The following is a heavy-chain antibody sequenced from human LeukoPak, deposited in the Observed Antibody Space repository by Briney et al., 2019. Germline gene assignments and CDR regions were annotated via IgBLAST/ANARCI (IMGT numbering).Heavy chain of an antibody. Sequence: PGGSLRLSCAASGFTFSSYGMHWVRQAPGKGLEWVAFIRYDGSNKYYADSVKGRFTISRDNSKNTLYLQMNSLRAEDTAVYYCAKAAYCGGDCYRYYSDYWGQGTLVTVSS. CDR1: GFTFSSYG. D-gene: IGHD2-21*02. V-gene: IGHV3-30*02. CDR2: IRYDGSNK. CDR3: AKAAYCGGDCYRYYSDY. J-gene: IGHJ4*02.